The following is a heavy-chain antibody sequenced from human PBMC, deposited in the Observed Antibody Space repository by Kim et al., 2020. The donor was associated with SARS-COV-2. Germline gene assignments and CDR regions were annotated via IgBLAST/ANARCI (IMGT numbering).Heavy chain of an antibody. D-gene: IGHD1-1*01. V-gene: IGHV3-30*04. CDR1: GFTFSSYA. J-gene: IGHJ4*01. CDR2: ISYDGSNK. CDR3: ARGDGDNFMGQTNGDY. Sequence: GGSLRLSCAASGFTFSSYAMHWVRQAPGKGLEWVSVISYDGSNKYYADAVKGRFTISRDNSKNTLYLQMNSLRAEDTAVYYCARGDGDNFMGQTNGDYWG.